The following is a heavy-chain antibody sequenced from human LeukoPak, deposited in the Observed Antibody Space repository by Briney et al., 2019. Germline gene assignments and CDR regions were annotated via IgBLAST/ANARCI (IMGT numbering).Heavy chain of an antibody. J-gene: IGHJ3*02. D-gene: IGHD3-3*01. Sequence: KISCKGSGYSFTNYWIGWVRQAPGQGLEWMGHIILLFGSTHYAQNFHGRLTISADESARTAFMELSSLRSEDTALYYCAREMESLANGFDIWGQGTMVTVSS. V-gene: IGHV1-69*01. CDR2: IILLFGST. CDR3: AREMESLANGFDI. CDR1: GYSFTNYW.